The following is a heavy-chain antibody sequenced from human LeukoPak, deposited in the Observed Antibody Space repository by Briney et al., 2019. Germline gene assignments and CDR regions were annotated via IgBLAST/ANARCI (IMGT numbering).Heavy chain of an antibody. D-gene: IGHD6-13*01. V-gene: IGHV3-23*01. J-gene: IGHJ6*02. CDR2: ISGGSEDT. Sequence: GGPLRLSCTASGFAFGGYAMSWVRQAPGKGLEWVSSISGGSEDTYYAGSVKGRFTISRDNSKSTLYLQMNSLRAEDTAVYYCARTIAQYSNSWLYFYYGLDVWGQGTTVTVS. CDR3: ARTIAQYSNSWLYFYYGLDV. CDR1: GFAFGGYA.